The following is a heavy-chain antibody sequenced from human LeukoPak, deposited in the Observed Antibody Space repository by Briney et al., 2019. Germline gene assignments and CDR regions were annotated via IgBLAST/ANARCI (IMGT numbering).Heavy chain of an antibody. Sequence: PGGSLRLSCAASGFTFSSYEMNWVRQAPGKGLEWVANIYQDGSQKYYVDSVKGRFTISRDNAKNSLYLQMNSLRAEDTAVYSCARAVYYGSGGDYFMDIWGKGTTVTVSS. V-gene: IGHV3-7*04. CDR1: GFTFSSYE. D-gene: IGHD3-10*01. J-gene: IGHJ6*03. CDR3: ARAVYYGSGGDYFMDI. CDR2: IYQDGSQK.